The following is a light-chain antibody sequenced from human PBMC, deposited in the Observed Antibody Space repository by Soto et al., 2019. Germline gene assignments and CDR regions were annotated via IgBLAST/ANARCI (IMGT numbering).Light chain of an antibody. Sequence: QSVLTQPASVSGSPGQSITISCTGTRSDVGGYKYVSWYQQHPGKAPKLMIYEVSNRPSGVSNRFSGYKSGNTASLTISGLQAEDEADYYCSSYTSSSTLYVFGTGTKVTVL. V-gene: IGLV2-14*01. J-gene: IGLJ1*01. CDR1: RSDVGGYKY. CDR3: SSYTSSSTLYV. CDR2: EVS.